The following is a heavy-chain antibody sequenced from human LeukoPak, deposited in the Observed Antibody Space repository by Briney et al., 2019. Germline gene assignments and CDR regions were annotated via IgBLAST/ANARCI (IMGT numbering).Heavy chain of an antibody. V-gene: IGHV3-49*04. CDR1: GFTFGDFA. CDR3: TRAWGYYYDSSAYYYNY. CDR2: VRSKAYGGTT. Sequence: GGSLRLSCIASGFTFGDFAMSWVRQAPGKGLEWVGLVRSKAYGGTTEYAAFVKGRFTISRDDSNNIAYLQMNSLETEDTAVYFCTRAWGYYYDSSAYYYNYWGQGTLVTVSS. J-gene: IGHJ4*02. D-gene: IGHD3-22*01.